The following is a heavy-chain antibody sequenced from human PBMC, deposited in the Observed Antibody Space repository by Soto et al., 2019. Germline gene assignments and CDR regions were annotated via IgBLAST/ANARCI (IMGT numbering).Heavy chain of an antibody. Sequence: SXTLSLTCTVSGDSISSSSYYWVLIRQPPGRGLEWIGSIFYSGTTYYNPSLKSRVTISIDTSKNQFSLKLTSVTAADTAVYYCAKTGPYDILTYWYFDLWGRGTLVTVSS. V-gene: IGHV4-39*01. CDR3: AKTGPYDILTYWYFDL. CDR2: IFYSGTT. CDR1: GDSISSSSYY. J-gene: IGHJ2*01. D-gene: IGHD3-9*01.